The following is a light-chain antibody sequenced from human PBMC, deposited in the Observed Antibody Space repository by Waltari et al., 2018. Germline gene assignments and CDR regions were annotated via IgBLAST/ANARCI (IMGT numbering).Light chain of an antibody. CDR3: SAYTSRGTLK. J-gene: IGLJ2*01. CDR2: DIT. CDR1: SDDIGAYSY. Sequence: QSALTQPASVSGSPGQSITISCTGTSDDIGAYSYVTWYHQRPGKVPKLILYDITERPSGVSNRFSGSKSGSTASLTVSGLQAEDEGLFYCSAYTSRGTLKFGGGTRVTVL. V-gene: IGLV2-14*03.